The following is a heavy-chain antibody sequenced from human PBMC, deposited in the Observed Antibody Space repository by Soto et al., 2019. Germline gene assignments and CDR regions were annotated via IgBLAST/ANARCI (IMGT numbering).Heavy chain of an antibody. V-gene: IGHV3-64D*06. CDR2: ISITGGST. CDR1: RFTFSSYC. CDR3: LKDDGVWNFEY. Sequence: GGSLRLSCSASRFTFSSYCMHWVRQSPGKGLEYVSAISITGGSTYYADSVKGRFTISRENSKNTLYLQMSSLRAEDTAVYYCLKDDGVWNFEYWGQGTLVTVSS. J-gene: IGHJ4*02. D-gene: IGHD2-8*01.